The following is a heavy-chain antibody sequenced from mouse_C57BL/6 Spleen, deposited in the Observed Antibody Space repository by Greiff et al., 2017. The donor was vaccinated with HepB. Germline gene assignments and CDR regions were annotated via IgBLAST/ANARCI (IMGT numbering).Heavy chain of an antibody. D-gene: IGHD2-4*01. J-gene: IGHJ3*01. V-gene: IGHV1-69*01. CDR2: IDPSDSYT. CDR1: GYTFTSYW. CDR3: AKSLYYDYSFAY. Sequence: QVQLQQPGAELVMPGASVKLSCKASGYTFTSYWMHWVKQRPGQGLEWIGEIDPSDSYTNYNQKFKGKSTLTVDKSSSTAYMQLSSLTSEDSAVYYCAKSLYYDYSFAYWGQGTLVTVSA.